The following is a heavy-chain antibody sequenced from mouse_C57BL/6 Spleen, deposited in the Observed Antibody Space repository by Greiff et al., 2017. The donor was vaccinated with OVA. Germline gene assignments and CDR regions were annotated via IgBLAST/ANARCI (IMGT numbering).Heavy chain of an antibody. CDR2: IDPSDSYT. CDR1: GYTFTSYW. J-gene: IGHJ4*01. CDR3: ARYGYPYAMDY. Sequence: VQLQQPGAELVRPGTSVKLSCKASGYTFTSYWMHWVKQRPGQGLEWIGVIDPSDSYTNYNQKFKGKATLTVDTSSSTAYMQLSSLTSEDSAVYYCARYGYPYAMDYWGQGTSVTVSS. V-gene: IGHV1-59*01. D-gene: IGHD2-2*01.